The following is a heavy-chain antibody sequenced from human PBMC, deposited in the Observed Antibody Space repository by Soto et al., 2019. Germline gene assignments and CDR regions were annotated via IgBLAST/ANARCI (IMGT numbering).Heavy chain of an antibody. V-gene: IGHV3-23*01. D-gene: IGHD3-10*01. J-gene: IGHJ4*02. CDR3: ARGSTDSYPGSRIFDL. CDR1: GLTFGSRA. Sequence: GGSLRLSCVASGLTFGSRAMTWVRQAPGEGLQWVSTITDIGGDAKYADSVRGRFVISRDNSKKTLYLQMTSLTAEDSAMYYCARGSTDSYPGSRIFDLWGRGTLVTVSS. CDR2: ITDIGGDA.